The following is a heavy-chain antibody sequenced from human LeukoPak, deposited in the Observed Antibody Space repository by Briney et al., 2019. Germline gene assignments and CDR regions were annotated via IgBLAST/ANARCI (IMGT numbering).Heavy chain of an antibody. CDR3: AKDESVAVATTIFDS. D-gene: IGHD6-19*01. CDR2: ISAGGGST. J-gene: IGHJ4*02. CDR1: GFTFSKYA. Sequence: PGGSLRLSCAASGFTFSKYAMNWVRQAPGKGLEWVSAISAGGGSTYYADSVKGRFTISRDSSKNTLYLQMNSLRAEDTAVYYCAKDESVAVATTIFDSWGQGTLVTVSS. V-gene: IGHV3-23*01.